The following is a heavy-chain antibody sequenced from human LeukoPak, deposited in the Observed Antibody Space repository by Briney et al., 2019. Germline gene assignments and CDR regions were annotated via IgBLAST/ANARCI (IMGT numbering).Heavy chain of an antibody. CDR1: GFTFSSYE. D-gene: IGHD3-9*01. Sequence: GGSLRLSCAASGFTFSSYEINWVRQAPGKGLEWVSYISSSGSTIYYADSVKGRFTITRDNTKNSLYLQMNSLRAEDTAVYYCARVDLLRYFDWLLPYYYYYYMDVWGKGTTVTISS. CDR3: ARVDLLRYFDWLLPYYYYYYMDV. J-gene: IGHJ6*03. V-gene: IGHV3-48*03. CDR2: ISSSGSTI.